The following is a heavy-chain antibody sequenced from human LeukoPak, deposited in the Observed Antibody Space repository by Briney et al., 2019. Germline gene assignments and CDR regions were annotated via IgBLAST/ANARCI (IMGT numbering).Heavy chain of an antibody. V-gene: IGHV1-69*04. CDR2: IIPILGIA. D-gene: IGHD5-24*01. CDR3: ARDLRRDGYNTPYYFDY. J-gene: IGHJ4*02. CDR1: GGTFSNYA. Sequence: EASVKVSCKASGGTFSNYAISWVRQAPGQGLERMGRIIPILGIANYAQKFQGRVTITADKSTSTAYMELSSLRSEDTAVYYCARDLRRDGYNTPYYFDYWGQGTLVTVCS.